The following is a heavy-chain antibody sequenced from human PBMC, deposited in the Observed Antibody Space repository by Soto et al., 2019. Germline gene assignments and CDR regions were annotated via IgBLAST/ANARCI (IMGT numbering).Heavy chain of an antibody. CDR2: INHSGST. CDR3: ARRGCSITSCYLFY. CDR1: GGSFSGYY. D-gene: IGHD2-2*01. J-gene: IGHJ4*02. V-gene: IGHV4-34*01. Sequence: QVQLQQWGAGLLKPSETLSLTCAVYGGSFSGYYWSWIRQPPGKALEWIGEINHSGSTNYNPSLKSRVTISVDTSKNQFALKLSSVTAADTAVYYCARRGCSITSCYLFYWGQGTLVTVSS.